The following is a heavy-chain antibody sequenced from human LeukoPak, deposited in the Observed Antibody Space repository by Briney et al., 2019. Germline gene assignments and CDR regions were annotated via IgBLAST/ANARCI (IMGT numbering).Heavy chain of an antibody. CDR3: AKDPVNWGQDSGTFDI. Sequence: GGSLRLSCAASGFTFSSYAMSWVRQAPGKGLEWVSTMSGSGGSIYYTDSVKGRFTISRDNSKSTLYLQMNTLRAEDTAVYYRAKDPVNWGQDSGTFDIWGQGTMVTVSS. D-gene: IGHD3-16*01. CDR1: GFTFSSYA. V-gene: IGHV3-23*01. CDR2: MSGSGGSI. J-gene: IGHJ3*02.